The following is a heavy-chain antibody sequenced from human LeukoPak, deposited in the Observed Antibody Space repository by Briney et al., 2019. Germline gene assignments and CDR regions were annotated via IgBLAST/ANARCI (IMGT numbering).Heavy chain of an antibody. CDR3: ARPWNYYVFDY. J-gene: IGHJ4*02. V-gene: IGHV1-69*01. D-gene: IGHD1-7*01. Sequence: ASVKVSCKASGGTFSRFTISWVRQAPGQGFEWMGGVTPIFGTANFAQRFQGRVSITADESTSTAFMELSSLRSEDTAVYYCARPWNYYVFDYWGQGTLVTVSS. CDR2: VTPIFGTA. CDR1: GGTFSRFT.